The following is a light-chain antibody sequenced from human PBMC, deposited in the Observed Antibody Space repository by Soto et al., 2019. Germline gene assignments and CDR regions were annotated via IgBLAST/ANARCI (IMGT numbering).Light chain of an antibody. CDR3: QQTYNTPYT. V-gene: IGKV1-39*01. CDR1: QRITTY. CDR2: TSG. Sequence: IHMTQSPSSLSASVGDRVTITCRASQRITTYLNWYQQKPGEAPKLLISTSGTLQRGVPSRFTRSTSVTYVTLSIIGLQPADFTTYYFQQTYNTPYTFGQGNKLEIK. J-gene: IGKJ2*01.